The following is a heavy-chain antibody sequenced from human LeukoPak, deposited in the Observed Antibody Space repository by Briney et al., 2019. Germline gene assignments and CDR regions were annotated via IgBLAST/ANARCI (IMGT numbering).Heavy chain of an antibody. Sequence: GGSLRLSCAASGFTFSSYSMNWVRQAPGKGLEWVSSISSSSYIYYADSVKGRFTISRDNAKSSLYLQMNSLRAEDTAVYYCARDMFSSSCLFDYWGQGTLVTVSS. V-gene: IGHV3-21*01. CDR3: ARDMFSSSCLFDY. J-gene: IGHJ4*02. CDR1: GFTFSSYS. D-gene: IGHD6-6*01. CDR2: ISSSSYI.